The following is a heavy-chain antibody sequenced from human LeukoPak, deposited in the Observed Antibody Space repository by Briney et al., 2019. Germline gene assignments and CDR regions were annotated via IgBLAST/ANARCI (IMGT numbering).Heavy chain of an antibody. CDR2: IDWDDDK. CDR3: ARVRCGGDCYPDY. D-gene: IGHD2-21*02. V-gene: IGHV2-70*04. CDR1: GFSLSTSGMR. J-gene: IGHJ4*02. Sequence: SGPALVKPPQTLTLTCTFSGFSLSTSGMRVSWIRQPPGKALEWLARIDWDDDKFYSTSLKTRLTISKGTSKTQVVLTMTNMDPVDTATYYCARVRCGGDCYPDYWGQGTLVTVSS.